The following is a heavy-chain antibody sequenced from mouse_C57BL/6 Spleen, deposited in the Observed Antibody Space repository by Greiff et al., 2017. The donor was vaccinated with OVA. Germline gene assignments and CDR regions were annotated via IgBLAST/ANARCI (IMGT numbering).Heavy chain of an antibody. CDR2: IYPGDGDT. CDR1: GYAFSSSW. CDR3: AREELYGKGDFDV. J-gene: IGHJ1*03. D-gene: IGHD2-1*01. Sequence: QVQLQQSGPELVKPGASVKISCKASGYAFSSSWMNWVKQRPGKGLEWIGRIYPGDGDTNYNGKFKGKATLTADKSSSTASMQLSSLTSEDSAVYCCAREELYGKGDFDVWGTGTTVTVSS. V-gene: IGHV1-82*01.